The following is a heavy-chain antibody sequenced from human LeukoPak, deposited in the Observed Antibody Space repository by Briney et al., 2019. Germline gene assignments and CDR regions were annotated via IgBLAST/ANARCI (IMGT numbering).Heavy chain of an antibody. Sequence: SGGSLRLSCAASGFTFSSYGMSWVRQAPGKGLEWVSDINGSGGSTYYADSVKGRFTISRDNSKNTLYLQMNSLRAEDTAIYYCAKNRGAPLWGQGALVTVSS. CDR1: GFTFSSYG. CDR2: INGSGGST. J-gene: IGHJ4*02. V-gene: IGHV3-23*01. CDR3: AKNRGAPL. D-gene: IGHD2/OR15-2a*01.